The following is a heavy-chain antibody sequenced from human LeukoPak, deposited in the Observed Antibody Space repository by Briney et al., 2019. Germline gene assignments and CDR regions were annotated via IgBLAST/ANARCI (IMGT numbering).Heavy chain of an antibody. J-gene: IGHJ4*02. CDR1: GFTFSDYY. CDR2: ISSSGSII. Sequence: PGGSLRLSCAASGFTFSDYYMSWIRQAPGKGLEWVSYISSSGSIIYYADSVKGRFTISRDNSKNTLYVQMNSLRAEDTAVYYCSKDQDVPAAGTWGSIDYWGQGTLVTVSS. V-gene: IGHV3-11*04. CDR3: SKDQDVPAAGTWGSIDY. D-gene: IGHD6-13*01.